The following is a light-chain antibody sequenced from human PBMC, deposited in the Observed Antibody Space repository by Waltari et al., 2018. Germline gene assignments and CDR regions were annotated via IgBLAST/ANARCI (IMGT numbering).Light chain of an antibody. CDR2: LGS. J-gene: IGKJ1*01. CDR3: MQALQIPWT. Sequence: DIVMTQSPLSPPVTPGEPASIPCRSSQSLLHSNGYNYLDWYLQKPGQSPQLLIYLGSNRASGVPDRFSGSESGTDFILKISRVEAEDVGVYYCMQALQIPWTFGQGTKVEIK. CDR1: QSLLHSNGYNY. V-gene: IGKV2-28*01.